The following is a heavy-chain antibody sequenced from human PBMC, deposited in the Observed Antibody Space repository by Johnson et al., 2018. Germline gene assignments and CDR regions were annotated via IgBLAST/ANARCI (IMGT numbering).Heavy chain of an antibody. Sequence: QVQLVQSGAEVKKPGSSLKVSCKASGGSFSSYTVTWVRQTPGQGLEWMGAIVPMFGSVKYAQKFQGRVTITADESTATAYMELSSLKSEDTAVYYCTRGRRRTTEGNDAFDIWGQGTMVTVSS. CDR3: TRGRRRTTEGNDAFDI. CDR1: GGSFSSYT. CDR2: IVPMFGSV. J-gene: IGHJ3*02. D-gene: IGHD4-17*01. V-gene: IGHV1-69*01.